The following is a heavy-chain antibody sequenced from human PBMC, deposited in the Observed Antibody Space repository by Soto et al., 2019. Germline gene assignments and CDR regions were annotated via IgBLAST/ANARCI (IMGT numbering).Heavy chain of an antibody. D-gene: IGHD2-2*01. CDR3: VKDGGYCSSTTCYSPRNHYFDS. CDR1: GFTFSDYW. Sequence: GGSLRLSCAASGFTFSDYWMSWVRQAPGKGPEWVANIKFDGSEKQYVDSVKGRFSISRDNSRNPLFLQMNSLRAGDTAVYYCVKDGGYCSSTTCYSPRNHYFDSWGQGTLVTVSS. CDR2: IKFDGSEK. J-gene: IGHJ4*02. V-gene: IGHV3-7*03.